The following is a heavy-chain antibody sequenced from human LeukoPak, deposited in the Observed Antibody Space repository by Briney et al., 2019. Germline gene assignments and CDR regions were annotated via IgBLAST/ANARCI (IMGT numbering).Heavy chain of an antibody. J-gene: IGHJ4*02. CDR3: AKDRSEMNYFDY. V-gene: IGHV3-30*18. CDR2: ISYDGSNK. Sequence: GGSLRLSCAASGFTFSSYGMHWVRQVPGKGLEWVAVISYDGSNKYYADSVKGRFTISRDNSKNTLYLQMNSLRAEDTAVYYCAKDRSEMNYFDYWGQGTLVTVSS. CDR1: GFTFSSYG. D-gene: IGHD3-16*02.